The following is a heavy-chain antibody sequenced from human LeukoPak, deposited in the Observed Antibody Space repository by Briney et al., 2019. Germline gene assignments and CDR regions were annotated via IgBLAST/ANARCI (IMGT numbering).Heavy chain of an antibody. CDR3: ARIHSYGSPYYFDY. D-gene: IGHD5-18*01. CDR2: IIPIFGTA. J-gene: IGHJ4*02. V-gene: IGHV1-69*01. Sequence: GIIPIFGTANYAQKFQGRVTITADESTSTAYMELSSLRSEDTAVYYCARIHSYGSPYYFDYWGQGTLVTVSS.